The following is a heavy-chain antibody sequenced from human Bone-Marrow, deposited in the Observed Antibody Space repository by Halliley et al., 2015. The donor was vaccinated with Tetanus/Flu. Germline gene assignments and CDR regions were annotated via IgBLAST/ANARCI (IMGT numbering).Heavy chain of an antibody. Sequence: SLRLSCAASGFTFSSYGMHWVRQAPGKGLEWVAFIWYDGSNKYYADSVKGRFTISRDNSKNTLYLQMNSLRAEDTAVHYCARDGDYGDYSIDYWGQGTLVTVSS. D-gene: IGHD4-17*01. CDR1: GFTFSSYG. CDR2: IWYDGSNK. CDR3: ARDGDYGDYSIDY. V-gene: IGHV3-33*01. J-gene: IGHJ4*02.